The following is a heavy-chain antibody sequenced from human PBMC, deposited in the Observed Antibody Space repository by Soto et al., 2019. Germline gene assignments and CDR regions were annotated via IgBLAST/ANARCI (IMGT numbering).Heavy chain of an antibody. CDR2: IVPIVDTS. CDR3: WKFLAIPGSPAN. V-gene: IGHV1-69*12. CDR1: GGTFSSYA. Sequence: QVQLVQSGAEVRQPASSVKVSCKTSGGTFSSYAISWVRQAPGQGLEWMGGIVPIVDTSPYEQKFQGRVTITATESTSKCNRKRSGLRSEDTAEFCCWKFLAIPGSPANWGQGTWSPFPQ. D-gene: IGHD1-1*01. J-gene: IGHJ4*02.